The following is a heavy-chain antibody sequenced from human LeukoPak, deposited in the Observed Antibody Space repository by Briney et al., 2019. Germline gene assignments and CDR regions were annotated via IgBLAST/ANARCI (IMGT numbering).Heavy chain of an antibody. CDR1: GFTFSDYY. Sequence: PGGSLRLSCAATGFTFSDYYMSWIRQAPGKGLEWVSYISSSGSTIYYADSVKGRFTISRDNAKNSLYLQMNSLRAEDTAVYYCARDPPWSGGSYLFDYWGQGTLVTVSS. CDR2: ISSSGSTI. V-gene: IGHV3-11*01. CDR3: ARDPPWSGGSYLFDY. D-gene: IGHD1-26*01. J-gene: IGHJ4*02.